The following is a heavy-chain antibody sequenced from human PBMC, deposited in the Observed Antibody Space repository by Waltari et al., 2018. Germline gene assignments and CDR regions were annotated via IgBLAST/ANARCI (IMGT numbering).Heavy chain of an antibody. D-gene: IGHD3-10*01. J-gene: IGHJ4*02. CDR1: GLTVSTHD. V-gene: IGHV3-66*01. Sequence: EVQLVESGGSLVQPGGSLRLSCAASGLTVSTHDMNWVLQVPGKGLEWVALIDSGTGTHYADSVKGRFTIYRDNSKNTVYLQINSLRAEDTAVYYCARRFPPLWGQGTLVTVSS. CDR3: ARRFPPL. CDR2: IDSGTGT.